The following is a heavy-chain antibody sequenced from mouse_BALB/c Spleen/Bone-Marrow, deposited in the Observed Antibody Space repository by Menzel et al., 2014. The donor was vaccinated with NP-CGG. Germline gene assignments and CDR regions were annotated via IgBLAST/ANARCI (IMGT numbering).Heavy chain of an antibody. CDR1: GFTFSSYT. J-gene: IGHJ2*01. CDR3: ARAYYRYPFDY. CDR2: ISSGGGNT. V-gene: IGHV5-9*01. Sequence: DVKLVESGGGLVKPGGSLKLSCAASGFTFSSYTMSWVRQTPEKSLEWVATISSGGGNTYYPDSMKGRFTISRDNAKNTLYLQMSSLRSEDTALYYCARAYYRYPFDYWGQGTTLTVSS. D-gene: IGHD2-14*01.